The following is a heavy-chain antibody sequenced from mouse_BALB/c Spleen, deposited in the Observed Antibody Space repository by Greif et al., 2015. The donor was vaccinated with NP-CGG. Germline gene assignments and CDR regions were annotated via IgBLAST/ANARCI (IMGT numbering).Heavy chain of an antibody. CDR1: GFNIKDTY. CDR3: ASGECDGVEAMDY. CDR2: IDPANGNT. V-gene: IGHV14-3*02. Sequence: EVMLVESGAELVKPGASVKLSCTASGFNIKDTYMHWVKQRPEQGLEWIGRIDPANGNTKYDPKLQGKATITADTSSNSGYLQLSSLTSEDAAVNYCASGECDGVEAMDYWGQGTSVTVSS. J-gene: IGHJ4*01. D-gene: IGHD2-13*01.